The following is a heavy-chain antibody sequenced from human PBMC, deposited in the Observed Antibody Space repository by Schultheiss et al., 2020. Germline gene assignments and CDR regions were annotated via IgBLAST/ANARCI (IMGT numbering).Heavy chain of an antibody. CDR1: GYTFTGYY. CDR3: AKDLGIAAAGPGWYFDL. D-gene: IGHD6-13*01. J-gene: IGHJ2*01. Sequence: ASVKVSCKASGYTFTGYYMYWVRQAPGQGLEWMGRINPNSGGTNYAQKFQGRVTMTTDTSTSTAYMELRSLRSDDTAVYYCAKDLGIAAAGPGWYFDLWGRGTLVTVSS. V-gene: IGHV1-2*06. CDR2: INPNSGGT.